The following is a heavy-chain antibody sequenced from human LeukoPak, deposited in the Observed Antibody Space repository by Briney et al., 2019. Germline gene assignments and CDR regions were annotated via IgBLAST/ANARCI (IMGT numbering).Heavy chain of an antibody. CDR2: ISSSGGYT. Sequence: GVSLRLSCAASGFTFSSFGMNWVRQAPGKGLDWVSSISSSGGYTYYADSVKGRFTISRDNAKNSLYLQMNSLRAEDTAVYYCAREGAWYVSGSYSGYFYGMDVWGQGTTVTVSS. V-gene: IGHV3-21*01. D-gene: IGHD3-10*01. CDR3: AREGAWYVSGSYSGYFYGMDV. CDR1: GFTFSSFG. J-gene: IGHJ6*02.